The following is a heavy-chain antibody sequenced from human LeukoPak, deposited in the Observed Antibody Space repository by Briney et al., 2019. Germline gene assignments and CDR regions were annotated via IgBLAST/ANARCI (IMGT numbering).Heavy chain of an antibody. J-gene: IGHJ3*02. D-gene: IGHD6-19*01. CDR3: ANLGSGWSGDAFDI. CDR1: GFTFDDYA. CDR2: ISWNSGSI. Sequence: QPGRSLRLSCAASGFTFDDYAMHWVRQAPGKGLEWVSGISWNSGSIGYADSVKGRFTISRDNAKNSLYLQMNSLRAEDTALYYCANLGSGWSGDAFDIWGQGTMVTVSS. V-gene: IGHV3-9*01.